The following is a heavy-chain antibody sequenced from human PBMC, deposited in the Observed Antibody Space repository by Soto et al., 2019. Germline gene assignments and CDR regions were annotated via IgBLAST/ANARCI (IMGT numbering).Heavy chain of an antibody. CDR3: AKAVGIRGVYNWFDP. V-gene: IGHV4-4*07. J-gene: IGHJ5*02. CDR2: IYSTGAT. CDR1: GGSINSYY. D-gene: IGHD3-10*01. Sequence: SETLSLTCTVSGGSINSYYWSWIRQSAGKGLEWIGRIYSTGATNYNPALKSRVTMSVDTSKNQFSLRLTSVAAADTAVYYCAKAVGIRGVYNWFDPWGRGILVTVSS.